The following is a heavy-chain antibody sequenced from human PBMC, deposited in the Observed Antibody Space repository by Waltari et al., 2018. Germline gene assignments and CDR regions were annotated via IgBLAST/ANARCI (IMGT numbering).Heavy chain of an antibody. D-gene: IGHD3-10*01. J-gene: IGHJ6*02. CDR3: ARDSPYQLYERFGMDV. V-gene: IGHV4-61*01. Sequence: VQLQQSGPGLVNPSEPLSLTCTVSGGSVTRGRSSWSWVRQPPGKGLEWIGYISYHGSTNYKASLKSRLAISVDTSKNQFSLRLNSVTAADTAVYYCARDSPYQLYERFGMDVWGQGTAVTVS. CDR2: ISYHGST. CDR1: GGSVTRGRSS.